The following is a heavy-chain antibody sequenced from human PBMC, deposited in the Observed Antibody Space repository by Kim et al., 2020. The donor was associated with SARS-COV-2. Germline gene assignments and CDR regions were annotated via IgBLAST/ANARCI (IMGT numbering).Heavy chain of an antibody. Sequence: DPVGSRFAIPRDKAKNKLYLQMNSLRAEDTAVYYCATPDYFGSGSPRVDYWGQGTLVTVSS. CDR3: ATPDYFGSGSPRVDY. V-gene: IGHV3-23*01. J-gene: IGHJ4*02. D-gene: IGHD3-10*01.